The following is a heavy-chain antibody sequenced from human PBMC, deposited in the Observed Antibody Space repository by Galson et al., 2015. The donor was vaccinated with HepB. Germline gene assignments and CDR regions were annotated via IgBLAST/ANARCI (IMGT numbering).Heavy chain of an antibody. CDR1: GYTFTSYY. Sequence: SVKVSCKASGYTFTSYYMHWVRQAPGQGLEWMGIINPSGGSTSYAQKFRGRVTMTRDTSTSTVYMELSSLRSEDTAVYYCARDPGGGQTYYYGSGSPSRFDPWGQGTLVTVSS. J-gene: IGHJ5*02. D-gene: IGHD3-10*01. V-gene: IGHV1-46*03. CDR3: ARDPGGGQTYYYGSGSPSRFDP. CDR2: INPSGGST.